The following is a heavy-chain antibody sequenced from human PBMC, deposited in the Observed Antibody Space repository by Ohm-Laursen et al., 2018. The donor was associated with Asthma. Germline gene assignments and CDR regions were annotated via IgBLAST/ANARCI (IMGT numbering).Heavy chain of an antibody. CDR2: ISYDGRNK. D-gene: IGHD2-21*02. J-gene: IGHJ3*02. CDR3: ARRDFSGGDPSAAFDI. CDR1: GFTFSSFG. V-gene: IGHV3-30*03. Sequence: SLRLSCSASGFTFSSFGMYWVRQAPGKGLEWVAVISYDGRNKFYADSVKGRFTVSRDDSNNTLYLEMNSLRAEDTAVYYCARRDFSGGDPSAAFDIWGQGTMVTVSS.